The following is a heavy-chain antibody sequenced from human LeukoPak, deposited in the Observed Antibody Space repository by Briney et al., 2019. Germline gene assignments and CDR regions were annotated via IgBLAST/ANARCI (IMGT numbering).Heavy chain of an antibody. Sequence: SETLSLTCAVYGGSFSGYYWSWIRQPPGKGLEWIGEINHSETTNYNPSLKSRVTTSVDTSKNQFSLKLSSVTAADTAVYYCARGSHYDFWSGIRWAFDIWGQGTMVTVSS. CDR3: ARGSHYDFWSGIRWAFDI. D-gene: IGHD3-3*01. CDR2: INHSETT. CDR1: GGSFSGYY. J-gene: IGHJ3*02. V-gene: IGHV4-34*01.